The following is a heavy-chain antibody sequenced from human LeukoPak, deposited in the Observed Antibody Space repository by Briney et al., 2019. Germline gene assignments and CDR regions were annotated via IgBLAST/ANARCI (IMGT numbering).Heavy chain of an antibody. Sequence: TGGSLRLSCAASGFTFGSYAMSWVRQAPGKGLEWVPAISGSGGSTYYADSVKGRFTISRDNSKNTLYLQMNSLRAEDTAVYYCARDSSSYFDYWGQGTLVTVSS. D-gene: IGHD6-13*01. V-gene: IGHV3-23*01. CDR1: GFTFGSYA. CDR2: ISGSGGST. J-gene: IGHJ4*02. CDR3: ARDSSSYFDY.